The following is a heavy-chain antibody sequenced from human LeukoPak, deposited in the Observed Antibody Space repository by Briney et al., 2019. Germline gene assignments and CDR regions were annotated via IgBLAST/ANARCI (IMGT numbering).Heavy chain of an antibody. Sequence: ASVKVSCKASGGTFSSYAISWVRQAPGQGLEWMGGIIPIFGTANYAQKFQGRVTITTDESTSTAYMELSSLRSEDTAVYYCARDWYHSDSGDYYYFFDYWGQGILVTVSS. V-gene: IGHV1-69*05. D-gene: IGHD3-22*01. J-gene: IGHJ4*02. CDR2: IIPIFGTA. CDR1: GGTFSSYA. CDR3: ARDWYHSDSGDYYYFFDY.